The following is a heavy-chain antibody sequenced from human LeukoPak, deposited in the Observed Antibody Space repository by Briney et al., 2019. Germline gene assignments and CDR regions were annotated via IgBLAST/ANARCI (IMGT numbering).Heavy chain of an antibody. D-gene: IGHD5-12*01. CDR2: ISYDGSNK. V-gene: IGHV3-30-3*01. CDR3: ARDNIRYSGYDLDY. J-gene: IGHJ4*02. Sequence: GGSLRLSCAASGFTFSSYAMHWVRQAPGKGLEWVAVISYDGSNKYYADSVKSRFTISRDNSKNTLYLQMNSLRAEDTAVYYCARDNIRYSGYDLDYWGQGTLVTVSS. CDR1: GFTFSSYA.